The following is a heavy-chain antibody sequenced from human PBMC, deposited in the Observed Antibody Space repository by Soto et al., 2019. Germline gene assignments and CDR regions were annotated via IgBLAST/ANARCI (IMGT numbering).Heavy chain of an antibody. J-gene: IGHJ3*02. CDR1: GFTFSGSA. D-gene: IGHD3-9*01. Sequence: GGSLRLSCAASGFTFSGSAMHWVRQASGKGLEWVGRIRSKANSYATAYAASVKGRFTISRDDSKNTAYLQMNSLKTEDTAVYYCTSLRYFDWSMRGDAFDIWGQGTMVTVSS. CDR2: IRSKANSYAT. V-gene: IGHV3-73*01. CDR3: TSLRYFDWSMRGDAFDI.